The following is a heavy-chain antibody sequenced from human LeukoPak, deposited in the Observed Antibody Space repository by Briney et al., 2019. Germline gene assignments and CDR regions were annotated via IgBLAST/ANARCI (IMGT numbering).Heavy chain of an antibody. V-gene: IGHV3-11*06. CDR1: GFTFSAFC. CDR2: IKGDNGDI. D-gene: IGHD2-2*03. J-gene: IGHJ4*02. CDR3: ARVLLGYASYEGN. Sequence: PGGSLRLSCAASGFTFSAFCMSWIRQTPGKGLEYLSYIKGDNGDINYADSVRGRFTISRDNTKNSLYLQMNNLRAEDTAVYYCARVLLGYASYEGNWGQGTLVTVSS.